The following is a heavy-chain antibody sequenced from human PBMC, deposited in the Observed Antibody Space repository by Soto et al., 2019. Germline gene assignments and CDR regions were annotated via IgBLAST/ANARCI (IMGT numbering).Heavy chain of an antibody. D-gene: IGHD3-16*01. CDR3: ARRIDYGEDY. Sequence: EVQLVESGGGLVKPGGSLRLSCAASGFTFSTYSMNWVRQAPGKGLEWVSSISRDSIFIYYADSVRGRFTISRDNAKNSLYLQMSSLRADDTAVYYCARRIDYGEDYWGQGTLVTVSS. CDR1: GFTFSTYS. CDR2: ISRDSIFI. V-gene: IGHV3-21*01. J-gene: IGHJ4*02.